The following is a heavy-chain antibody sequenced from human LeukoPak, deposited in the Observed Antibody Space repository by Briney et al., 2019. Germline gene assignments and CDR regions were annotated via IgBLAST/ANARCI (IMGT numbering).Heavy chain of an antibody. CDR3: ARATSPMRWYSRNPNWFDP. CDR1: GGSISSSSYY. V-gene: IGHV4-39*07. Sequence: SETLSLTCTVSGGSISSSSYYWGWIRQPPGKGLEWIGSIYYSGSTYYNPSLKSRVTISVDTSKNQFSLKLSSVTAADTAVYYCARATSPMRWYSRNPNWFDPWGQGTLVTVSS. D-gene: IGHD6-13*01. J-gene: IGHJ5*02. CDR2: IYYSGST.